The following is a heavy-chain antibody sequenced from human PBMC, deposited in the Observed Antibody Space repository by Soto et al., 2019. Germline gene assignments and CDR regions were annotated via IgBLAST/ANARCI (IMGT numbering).Heavy chain of an antibody. J-gene: IGHJ5*02. CDR2: IIPIFGTA. V-gene: IGHV1-69*01. Sequence: QVQLVQSGAEVKKPGSSVKVSCKASGGTFSSYAISWVRQAPGHGLEWMGGIIPIFGTANYAQKFQGRVTITADESTSTAYIELSSLRSEDTAVYYWARLPEACIDSSQRYWFYPWGQGTLVTVSS. CDR1: GGTFSSYA. CDR3: ARLPEACIDSSQRYWFYP. D-gene: IGHD6-19*01.